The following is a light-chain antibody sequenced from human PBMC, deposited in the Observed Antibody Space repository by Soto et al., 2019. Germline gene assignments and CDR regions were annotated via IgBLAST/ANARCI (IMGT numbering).Light chain of an antibody. CDR3: QQYNRYSTWT. J-gene: IGKJ1*01. CDR1: QTISSW. Sequence: DIQMTQSPSTLSGSVGDRVTITCRASQTISSWLAWYQQKPGKAPKLLIYKASTLKSGVPSRFSGSGSGTEFTLTISSLQPDDFATYYCQQYNRYSTWTFGQGTKVETK. CDR2: KAS. V-gene: IGKV1-5*03.